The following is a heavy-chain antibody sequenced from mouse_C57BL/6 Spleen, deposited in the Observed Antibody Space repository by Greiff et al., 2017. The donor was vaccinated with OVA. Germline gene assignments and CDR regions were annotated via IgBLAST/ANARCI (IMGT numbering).Heavy chain of an antibody. V-gene: IGHV2-5*01. Sequence: VQLQQSGPGLVQPSQRLSITCTVSGFSLTSYGVHWVRQSPGKGLEWLGVIWRGGSTDYNAAFMSRLSITKDNSKSQVFFKMNSLQADDTAIYYCAKNDGNYPYWYFDVWGTGTTVTVSS. CDR1: GFSLTSYG. CDR3: AKNDGNYPYWYFDV. CDR2: IWRGGST. D-gene: IGHD2-1*01. J-gene: IGHJ1*03.